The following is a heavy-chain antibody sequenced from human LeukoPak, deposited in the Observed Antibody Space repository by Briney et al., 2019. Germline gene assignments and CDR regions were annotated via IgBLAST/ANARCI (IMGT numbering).Heavy chain of an antibody. CDR3: ATDGRVPAATDYECCYYYMDV. CDR1: GYTLTELS. D-gene: IGHD2-2*01. J-gene: IGHJ6*03. Sequence: ASVKVSCKVSGYTLTELSMHWVRQAPGKGLEWMGGFDPEDGETIYAQKFQGRVTMTEDTSTDTAYMELSSLRSEDTTVYYCATDGRVPAATDYECCYYYMDVWGKGTTVTVSS. V-gene: IGHV1-24*01. CDR2: FDPEDGET.